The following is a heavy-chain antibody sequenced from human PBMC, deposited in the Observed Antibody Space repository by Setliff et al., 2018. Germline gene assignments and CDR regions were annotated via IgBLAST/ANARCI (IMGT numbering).Heavy chain of an antibody. CDR2: LHTSGSP. J-gene: IGHJ4*01. CDR1: GGSISSGTYY. CDR3: ARERYFDWFFEG. V-gene: IGHV4-61*02. D-gene: IGHD3-9*01. Sequence: SETLSLTCTVSGGSISSGTYYWSRIRQPAGKGLEWIGRLHTSGSPDYNPSFKSRVTISRDTSTNQFSLKLGSVTAADTAVYYCARERYFDWFFEGWGHGTLVTVSS.